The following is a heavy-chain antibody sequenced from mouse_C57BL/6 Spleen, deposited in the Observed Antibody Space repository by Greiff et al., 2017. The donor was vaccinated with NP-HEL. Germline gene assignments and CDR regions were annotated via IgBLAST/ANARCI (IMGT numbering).Heavy chain of an antibody. CDR3: TTPLWFAY. Sequence: EVKLQESGAELVRPGASVKLSCTASGFNIKDDYMHWVKQRPEQGLEWIGWIDPENGDTEYASKFQGKATITADTSSNTAYLQLSSLTSEDTAVYYCTTPLWFAYWGQGTLVTVSA. CDR2: IDPENGDT. J-gene: IGHJ3*01. CDR1: GFNIKDDY. V-gene: IGHV14-4*01.